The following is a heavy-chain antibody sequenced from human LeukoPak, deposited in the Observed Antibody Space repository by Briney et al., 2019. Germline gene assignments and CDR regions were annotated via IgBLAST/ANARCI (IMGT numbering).Heavy chain of an antibody. CDR3: ARALYYYYVDV. Sequence: GGSLRLSCAASGFTFSIYWMTWVRQAPGKGLEWVANIKQDGSEKYYVDSVQGRFTISRDNAKNSLYLQMNSLRAEDTAVYYCARALYYYYVDVWGKGTTVTISS. V-gene: IGHV3-7*01. CDR1: GFTFSIYW. J-gene: IGHJ6*03. CDR2: IKQDGSEK.